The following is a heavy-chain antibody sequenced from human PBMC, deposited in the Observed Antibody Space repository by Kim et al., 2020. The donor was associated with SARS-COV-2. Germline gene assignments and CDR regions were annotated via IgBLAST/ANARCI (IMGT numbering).Heavy chain of an antibody. CDR1: GFTVSSNY. J-gene: IGHJ4*02. Sequence: GGSLRLSCAASGFTVSSNYMSWVRQAPGKGLEGVSVIYSGGSTYYADSVKGRFTISRDNSKNTLYLQMNSLRAEDTAVYYCARDGFLEWLPGLYWGQGTLVTVSS. V-gene: IGHV3-66*01. CDR2: IYSGGST. D-gene: IGHD3-3*01. CDR3: ARDGFLEWLPGLY.